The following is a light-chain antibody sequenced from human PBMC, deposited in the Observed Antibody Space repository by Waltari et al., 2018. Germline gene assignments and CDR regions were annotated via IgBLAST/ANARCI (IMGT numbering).Light chain of an antibody. J-gene: IGKJ1*01. Sequence: DIRMTQSPSSLSAAVGDRVTITCRASQDMSHRLAWYQQKPGKVPKLLIYDASTLQSGVPSRFSGSGSGTEFSLSISTLQPEDVATYYCQNAGTFGQGTQVEI. CDR1: QDMSHR. CDR2: DAS. V-gene: IGKV1-27*01. CDR3: QNAGT.